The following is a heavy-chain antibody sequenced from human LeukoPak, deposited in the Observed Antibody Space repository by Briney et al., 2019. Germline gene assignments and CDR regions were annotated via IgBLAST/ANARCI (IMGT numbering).Heavy chain of an antibody. CDR2: IYYSGST. V-gene: IGHV4-39*01. D-gene: IGHD6-13*01. Sequence: SETLSLTCTVSGGSISSSSYYWGWIRQPPGKGLEWIGSIYYSGSTYYNPSPKSRVTISVDTSKNQFSLKLSSVTAADTAVYYCARHEMSAAAGLYFDYWGQGTLVTVSS. J-gene: IGHJ4*02. CDR3: ARHEMSAAAGLYFDY. CDR1: GGSISSSSYY.